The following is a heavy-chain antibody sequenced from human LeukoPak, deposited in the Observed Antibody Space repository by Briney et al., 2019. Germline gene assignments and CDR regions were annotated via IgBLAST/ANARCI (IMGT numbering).Heavy chain of an antibody. Sequence: KASETLSLTCTVSGVSITSSRFYWAWIRQSPGKGLELIGNVFYSGKTYYNPSLRGRVTISVDTSKSQFSLKLNSVAAADTATYYCARHLKDDYNSDYWYLDLWGRGTLTTVSS. D-gene: IGHD5-24*01. CDR1: GVSITSSRFY. J-gene: IGHJ2*01. V-gene: IGHV4-39*01. CDR3: ARHLKDDYNSDYWYLDL. CDR2: VFYSGKT.